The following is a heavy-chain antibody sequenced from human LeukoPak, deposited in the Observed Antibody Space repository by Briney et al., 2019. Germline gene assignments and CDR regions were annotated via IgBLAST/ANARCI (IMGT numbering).Heavy chain of an antibody. CDR2: VSYDGSNE. Sequence: PGGSLRLSCAASGFTFSSYGMHWVRQAPGKGLEWMAVVSYDGSNEYYADSVKGRFTISRDNSKNTLYLQMNSLRAEDTAVYYCAKDDARTYGPPKYYFDYWGQGTLVTVSS. CDR1: GFTFSSYG. V-gene: IGHV3-30*18. J-gene: IGHJ4*02. D-gene: IGHD1-7*01. CDR3: AKDDARTYGPPKYYFDY.